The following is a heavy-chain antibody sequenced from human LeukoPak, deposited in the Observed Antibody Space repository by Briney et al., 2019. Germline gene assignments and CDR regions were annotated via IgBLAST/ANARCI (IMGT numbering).Heavy chain of an antibody. D-gene: IGHD4-17*01. J-gene: IGHJ4*02. CDR1: GFTFSSLS. CDR2: ISSSSITT. V-gene: IGHV3-48*02. Sequence: GGSLRSSGAAPGFTFSSLSMNWVRQAPGKGRKWVSYISSSSITTHYADSVKGRFTISRDNAKNSLYLQMNSLRDEDTAVYYCARDLTSVPTRWGQGTLVTVSS. CDR3: ARDLTSVPTR.